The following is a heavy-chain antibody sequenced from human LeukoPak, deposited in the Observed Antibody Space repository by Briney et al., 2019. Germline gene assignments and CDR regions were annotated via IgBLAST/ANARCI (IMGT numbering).Heavy chain of an antibody. V-gene: IGHV3-48*03. D-gene: IGHD2-15*01. J-gene: IGHJ6*03. CDR2: ISSSGSTI. Sequence: GGSLRLSCAASGFTFSSYEMNWVRQAPGKGLEWVSYISSSGSTIYYADSVKGRFTISRDNAKNSLYLQMNSLRAEDTAVYYCAREYCSGGSCYYYYYYMDVWGKGTTVTISS. CDR3: AREYCSGGSCYYYYYYMDV. CDR1: GFTFSSYE.